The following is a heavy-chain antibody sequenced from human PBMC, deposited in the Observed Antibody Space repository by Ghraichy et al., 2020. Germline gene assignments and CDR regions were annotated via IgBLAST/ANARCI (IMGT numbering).Heavy chain of an antibody. Sequence: GGSLRLSCAASGFTFSSYAMSWVRQAPGKGLEWVSAISGSGGSTYYADSVKGRFTISRDNSKNTLYLQMNSLRAEDTAVYYCARHPIVVVPAAMLDWGQGTLVTVSS. CDR2: ISGSGGST. V-gene: IGHV3-23*01. CDR3: ARHPIVVVPAAMLD. D-gene: IGHD2-2*01. J-gene: IGHJ4*02. CDR1: GFTFSSYA.